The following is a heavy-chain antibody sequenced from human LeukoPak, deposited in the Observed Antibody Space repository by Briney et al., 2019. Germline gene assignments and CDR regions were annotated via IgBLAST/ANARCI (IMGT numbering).Heavy chain of an antibody. Sequence: GGSLRLSCSASGFTFITYAMHWVRQAPGKGLEYVSAISSNGGSTYYADFVKDRFTISRDNSKKTLYLQMSSLRAEDTAIYYCVKGGAYTTSSNFDYWGQGTLVTVSS. J-gene: IGHJ4*02. CDR3: VKGGAYTTSSNFDY. CDR1: GFTFITYA. CDR2: ISSNGGST. D-gene: IGHD6-6*01. V-gene: IGHV3-64D*06.